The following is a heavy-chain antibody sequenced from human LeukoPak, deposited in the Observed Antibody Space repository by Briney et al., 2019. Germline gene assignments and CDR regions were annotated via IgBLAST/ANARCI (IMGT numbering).Heavy chain of an antibody. Sequence: GGSLRLSCAASGFTFSSYSMNWVRQAPGKGLEWVSSISSSSSYIYYADSVKGRFTISRDNAKNSLYLQMNSLRAEDTAVYYCAREIVPYYDFWSGYYGNWFGPWGQGTLVTVSS. CDR3: AREIVPYYDFWSGYYGNWFGP. CDR2: ISSSSSYI. CDR1: GFTFSSYS. D-gene: IGHD3-3*01. J-gene: IGHJ5*02. V-gene: IGHV3-21*01.